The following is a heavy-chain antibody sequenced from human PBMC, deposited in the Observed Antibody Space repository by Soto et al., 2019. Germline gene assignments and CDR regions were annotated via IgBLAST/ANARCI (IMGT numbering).Heavy chain of an antibody. CDR1: GGTFSSYA. CDR2: IFPIFGTA. D-gene: IGHD2-2*01. Sequence: SVKVSCKASGGTFSSYAISWVRQAPGQGLEWMGGIFPIFGTANYAQKFQGRVTITADESTSTAYMELSSLRSEDTAVYYCAPGDPKVVPPAAPDPVRYYYGMDVWGQGTTVTVSS. V-gene: IGHV1-69*13. J-gene: IGHJ6*02. CDR3: APGDPKVVPPAAPDPVRYYYGMDV.